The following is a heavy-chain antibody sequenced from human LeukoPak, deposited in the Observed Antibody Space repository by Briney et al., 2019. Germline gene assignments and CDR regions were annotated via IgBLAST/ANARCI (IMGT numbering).Heavy chain of an antibody. V-gene: IGHV3-73*01. D-gene: IGHD1-26*01. CDR1: GFTFSGFA. J-gene: IGHJ3*02. CDR2: IRSKAHNYAT. CDR3: TRVFLKSYSDAFDI. Sequence: PGGSLRLSCAASGFTFSGFAFHWVRQASGKGLEWVGRIRSKAHNYATVYAASVKARFTISRDDSKNATYLQMNSLKTEDTAVYYCTRVFLKSYSDAFDIWGQGTMVTVSS.